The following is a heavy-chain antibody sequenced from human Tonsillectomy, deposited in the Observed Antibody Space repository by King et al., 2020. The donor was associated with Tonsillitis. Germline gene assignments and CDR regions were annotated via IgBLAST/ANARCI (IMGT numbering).Heavy chain of an antibody. CDR1: GFTFSSSA. J-gene: IGHJ4*02. D-gene: IGHD2-2*01. CDR2: LSYDGSTK. Sequence: VQLVESGGGVVQPGRSLRLSCAASGFTFSSSAMHWVRQAPGKGLEWVALLSYDGSTKYYADSVKDRFTISRDNSKNTLYLQMNSLRPEDTALYYCASDYASASDFAFEYWGQGILVTVSS. CDR3: ASDYASASDFAFEY. V-gene: IGHV3-30-3*01.